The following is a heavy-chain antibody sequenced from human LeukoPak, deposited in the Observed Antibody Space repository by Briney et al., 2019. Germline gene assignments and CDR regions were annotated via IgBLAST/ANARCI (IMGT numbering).Heavy chain of an antibody. Sequence: PSETLFLTCTVSGGSISSYYWSWIRQPPGKGLEWIGYIYYSGSTNYNPSLKSRVTISVDTSKNQFSLKLSSVTAADTAVYYCARQPGRRYFDYWGQGTLVTVSS. CDR3: ARQPGRRYFDY. CDR2: IYYSGST. CDR1: GGSISSYY. V-gene: IGHV4-59*08. D-gene: IGHD1-14*01. J-gene: IGHJ4*02.